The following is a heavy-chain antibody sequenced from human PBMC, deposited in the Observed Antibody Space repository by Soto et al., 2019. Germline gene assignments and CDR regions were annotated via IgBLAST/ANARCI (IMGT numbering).Heavy chain of an antibody. V-gene: IGHV4-31*03. J-gene: IGHJ3*02. D-gene: IGHD4-17*01. CDR2: IYHSGMT. Sequence: QVQLQESGPGLVKPSQTLSLTCTVSGGSISTGGYYWSWIRQHPGRGLEWIGYIYHSGMTFSNPSLQNRVAIAIDTSENQFSLKLSSVTAADTAVYYCATVRWELHDAFDIWGHGTMVSVSS. CDR1: GGSISTGGYY. CDR3: ATVRWELHDAFDI.